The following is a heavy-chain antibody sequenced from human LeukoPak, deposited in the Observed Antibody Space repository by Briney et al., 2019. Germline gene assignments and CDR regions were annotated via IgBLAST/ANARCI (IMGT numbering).Heavy chain of an antibody. Sequence: ASVKVSCEASGGTFSSYAISWVRQAPGQGLEWMGGIIPIFGTANYAQKFQGRVTITADESTSTAYMELSSLRSEDTAVYYCARGPAVTNWFDPWGQGTLVTVSS. CDR3: ARGPAVTNWFDP. J-gene: IGHJ5*02. V-gene: IGHV1-69*13. CDR1: GGTFSSYA. D-gene: IGHD4-23*01. CDR2: IIPIFGTA.